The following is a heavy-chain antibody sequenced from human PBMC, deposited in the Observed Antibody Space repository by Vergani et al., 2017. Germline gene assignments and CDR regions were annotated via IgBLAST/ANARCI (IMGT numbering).Heavy chain of an antibody. D-gene: IGHD3-10*01. CDR2: IDWDNTK. Sequence: QVTLKESGPALVKPTQTLTLTCSLSGFSLSSGGMRVSWIRQPPGKALEWLARIDWDNTKVYSSSLKSRLFISKDISKNEVVLTMTNMDPVDTATYHCARTSGRTITCHSKACWFDSWGQGILVSVSS. CDR3: ARTSGRTITCHSKACWFDS. J-gene: IGHJ5*01. V-gene: IGHV2-70*04. CDR1: GFSLSSGGMR.